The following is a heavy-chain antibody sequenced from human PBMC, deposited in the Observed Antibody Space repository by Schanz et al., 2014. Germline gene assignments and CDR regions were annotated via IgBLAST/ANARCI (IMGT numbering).Heavy chain of an antibody. Sequence: VQLVESGGDVVQPGRSLRLSCAASGFTFSSYGMHWVRQVPGKGLEWVAVVCYDGSKKYYADSVKGRFTTSRDNSKNTMYLQMNSLRAEDTAVYYCVKDLQRELLRDDHYYGMDVWGQGTTVTVSS. CDR3: VKDLQRELLRDDHYYGMDV. CDR1: GFTFSSYG. V-gene: IGHV3-33*06. J-gene: IGHJ6*02. D-gene: IGHD1-26*01. CDR2: VCYDGSKK.